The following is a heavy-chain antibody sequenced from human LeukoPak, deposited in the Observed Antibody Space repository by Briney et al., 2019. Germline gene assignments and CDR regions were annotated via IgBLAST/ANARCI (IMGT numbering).Heavy chain of an antibody. J-gene: IGHJ6*02. D-gene: IGHD6-13*01. CDR2: ISGSGGST. V-gene: IGHV3-23*01. CDR3: ARSRPYSSSWYDLYTSLGGDYYYYYGMDV. CDR1: GFTFSSYA. Sequence: PGGSLRLSCAASGFTFSSYAMSWVRQAPGKGLEWVSAISGSGGSTYYADSVKGRFTISRDNSKNTLYLQMNSLRAEDTAVYYCARSRPYSSSWYDLYTSLGGDYYYYYGMDVWGQGTTVTVSS.